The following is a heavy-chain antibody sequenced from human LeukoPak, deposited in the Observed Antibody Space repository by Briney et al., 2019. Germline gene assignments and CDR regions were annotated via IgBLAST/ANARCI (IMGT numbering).Heavy chain of an antibody. CDR3: ARAGRYVVRGVDGNMDV. CDR2: ISSSGSTI. D-gene: IGHD3-10*01. V-gene: IGHV3-48*03. J-gene: IGHJ6*03. Sequence: GGSLRLSCAASGFTFSSYEMNWVRQAPGKGLEWVSYISSSGSTIYYADSVKGRFTISKDNAKNSLYLQMNSLRAEDTAVYYCARAGRYVVRGVDGNMDVWGKGTTVTVSS. CDR1: GFTFSSYE.